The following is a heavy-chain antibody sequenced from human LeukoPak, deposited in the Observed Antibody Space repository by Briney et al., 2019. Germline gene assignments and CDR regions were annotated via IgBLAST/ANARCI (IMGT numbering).Heavy chain of an antibody. CDR1: GFTFSSYW. J-gene: IGHJ4*02. D-gene: IGHD4-17*01. CDR3: ARGKDYGDYSFDY. V-gene: IGHV3-7*04. CDR2: IKQDGSEK. Sequence: GGSLRLSCAASGFTFSSYWMSWVRQAPGKGLEWVANIKQDGSEKYYVDSVKGRFTISRDNAKNSLYLQMNSLRAEDTALYYCARGKDYGDYSFDYWGQGTLVTVSS.